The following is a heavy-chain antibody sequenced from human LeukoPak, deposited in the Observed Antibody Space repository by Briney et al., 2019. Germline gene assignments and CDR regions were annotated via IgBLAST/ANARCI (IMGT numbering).Heavy chain of an antibody. D-gene: IGHD2-21*01. J-gene: IGHJ4*02. CDR3: AKDGFLWAFDY. V-gene: IGHV3-74*01. CDR2: INPDGSRT. CDR1: GFTFSTYW. Sequence: GGSLRLSCAASGFTFSTYWVHWVRQAPGKGLVWVSRINPDGSRTDYADSVKGRFTISRDNSKNTLYLQMNSLRAEDTAVYCCAKDGFLWAFDYWGQGTLVTVSS.